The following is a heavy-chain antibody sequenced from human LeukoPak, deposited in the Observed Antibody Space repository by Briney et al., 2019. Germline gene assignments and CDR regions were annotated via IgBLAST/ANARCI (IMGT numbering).Heavy chain of an antibody. CDR2: IYYSGST. CDR1: GGSISSSSYY. Sequence: SETLSLTCTVSGGSISSSSYYWGWIRQPPGKGLEWIGNIYYSGSTYYNPSLKSRVTISVNTSKNQFSLKLSSVTAADTAVYYCARRGGYDLLDYWGQGTLVTVSS. D-gene: IGHD5-12*01. V-gene: IGHV4-39*01. CDR3: ARRGGYDLLDY. J-gene: IGHJ4*02.